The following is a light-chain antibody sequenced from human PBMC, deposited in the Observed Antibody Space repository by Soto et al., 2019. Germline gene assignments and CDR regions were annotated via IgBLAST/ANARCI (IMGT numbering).Light chain of an antibody. CDR1: QSISDW. V-gene: IGKV1-5*03. Sequence: DIQMTQSPSTLSASVGDRVTITCRASQSISDWLAWYQQKPGKAPKLLIYKASSLKRGVPSRLIGSVSVTVFTLTICSLQPDDFATYYCQQYSRDSRTFGQGTKVDIK. CDR3: QQYSRDSRT. J-gene: IGKJ1*01. CDR2: KAS.